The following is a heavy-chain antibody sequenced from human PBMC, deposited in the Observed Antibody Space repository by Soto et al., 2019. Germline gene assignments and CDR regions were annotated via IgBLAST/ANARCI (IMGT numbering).Heavy chain of an antibody. J-gene: IGHJ4*02. V-gene: IGHV5-51*01. CDR1: GYSFSGYW. D-gene: IGHD6-13*01. CDR3: AIGFSSSWYEHAG. Sequence: VESLKISCQGSGYSFSGYWIGWVRQVPGKGLEWMAIIYPGDSNTRYSPSFQGQVTISADKSIRTAYLQWSRLKASDSGMYYCAIGFSSSWYEHAGWGQGTQVTVSS. CDR2: IYPGDSNT.